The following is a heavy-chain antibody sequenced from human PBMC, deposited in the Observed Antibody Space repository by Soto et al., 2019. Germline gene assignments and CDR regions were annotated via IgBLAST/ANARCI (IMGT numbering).Heavy chain of an antibody. Sequence: QVQLVQSGAELKKPGASVKVSCKASGYTFVDFYIHWVRQAPGQGREWMGWINPNSGGASYAQKFLGRVTMTRDTSSSTAYMELSRLKSDDTAVYFCATSKYDAFWSGAYWGQGTLVAVSS. CDR2: INPNSGGA. V-gene: IGHV1-2*02. CDR3: ATSKYDAFWSGAY. D-gene: IGHD3-3*01. J-gene: IGHJ4*02. CDR1: GYTFVDFY.